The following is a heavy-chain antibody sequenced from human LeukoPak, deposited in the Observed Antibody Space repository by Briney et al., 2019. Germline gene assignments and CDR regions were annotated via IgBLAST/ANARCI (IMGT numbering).Heavy chain of an antibody. V-gene: IGHV5-51*01. CDR1: GYSFTSYW. CDR3: ARLGCSSTSCYGMYYFDY. Sequence: GESLKISCKGSGYSFTSYWIAWVRQMPGKGLEWMGSIYPGDSETRHSPSFQGQVTISADKSISTAYLQWSSLKASDIAMYYCARLGCSSTSCYGMYYFDYWGQGTLVTVSS. D-gene: IGHD2-2*01. J-gene: IGHJ4*02. CDR2: IYPGDSET.